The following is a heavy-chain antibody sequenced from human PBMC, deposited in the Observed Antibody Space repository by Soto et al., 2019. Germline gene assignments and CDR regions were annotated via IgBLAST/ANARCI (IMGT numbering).Heavy chain of an antibody. D-gene: IGHD2-21*01. V-gene: IGHV4-4*07. CDR3: AKDVSLRGWCGL. CDR2: MQHTGTT. CDR1: GASIRSYH. Sequence: QVQLQESGPGLVKPSETLSLTCAVSGASIRSYHWSWIRQPAGKGLEWIGRMQHTGTTNYVPSLMSRVTMSVYMSMNLISLKISSVPAADTAVYFCAKDVSLRGWCGLWGQGSLVIVSS. J-gene: IGHJ4*02.